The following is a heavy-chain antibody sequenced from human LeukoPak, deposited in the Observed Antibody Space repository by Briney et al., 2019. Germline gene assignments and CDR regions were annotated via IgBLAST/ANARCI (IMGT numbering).Heavy chain of an antibody. D-gene: IGHD6-19*01. CDR3: ARGEWLASLLFYNWFDP. CDR2: INTNTGNP. J-gene: IGHJ5*02. Sequence: ASVKVSCKASGYTFTSYAMNWVRQAPGQGLEWMGWINTNTGNPTYAQGFTGRFVFSLDTSVSTAYLQISSLKAEDTAVYYCARGEWLASLLFYNWFDPWGQGTLVTVSS. V-gene: IGHV7-4-1*02. CDR1: GYTFTSYA.